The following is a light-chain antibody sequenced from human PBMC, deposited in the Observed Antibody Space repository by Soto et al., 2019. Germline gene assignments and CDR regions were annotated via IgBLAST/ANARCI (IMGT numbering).Light chain of an antibody. Sequence: EKVMTQSPAALSVSPGERATLSCRASQSVNSNLAWYRQKAGQAPRLLLYGASTRATGIPARFSGSASGTECTISISSVQYEDSTVYYCQQYNDWQHTFGGGTKVEIK. CDR1: QSVNSN. CDR2: GAS. V-gene: IGKV3-15*01. CDR3: QQYNDWQHT. J-gene: IGKJ4*01.